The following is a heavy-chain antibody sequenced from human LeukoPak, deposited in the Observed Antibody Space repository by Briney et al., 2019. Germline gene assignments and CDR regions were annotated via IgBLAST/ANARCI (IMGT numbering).Heavy chain of an antibody. Sequence: GGSLRLSCAASGFTFSSYVMSWVRQAPGKGLEWVAGISGSGGSTKYADSVKGRFTISRDNSKNTLYLQMNSLRAEDTAVYYCAKVDIAAAGTFDYWGQGTLVTVSS. D-gene: IGHD6-13*01. J-gene: IGHJ4*02. CDR2: ISGSGGST. CDR1: GFTFSSYV. CDR3: AKVDIAAAGTFDY. V-gene: IGHV3-23*01.